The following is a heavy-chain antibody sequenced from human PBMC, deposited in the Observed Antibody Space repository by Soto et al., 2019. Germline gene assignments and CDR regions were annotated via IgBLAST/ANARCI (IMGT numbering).Heavy chain of an antibody. Sequence: GGSLRLSCAASGFTFSGSAMHWVRQASGRGLEWVGRIRSRINSYATSYVASVRGRFTISRDDSKNMAYLQMNSLKTEDTAVYYCSGRGVDVVATSKDDAFDIWGQGTMVNVSS. CDR2: IRSRINSYAT. CDR1: GFTFSGSA. V-gene: IGHV3-73*01. CDR3: SGRGVDVVATSKDDAFDI. J-gene: IGHJ3*02. D-gene: IGHD5-12*01.